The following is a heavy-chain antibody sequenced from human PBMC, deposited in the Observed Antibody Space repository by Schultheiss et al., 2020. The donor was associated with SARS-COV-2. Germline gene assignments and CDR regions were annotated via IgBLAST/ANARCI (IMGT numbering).Heavy chain of an antibody. CDR3: ARGPHSSGWYEGAFDI. V-gene: IGHV3-74*01. CDR2: INSDGSST. CDR1: GFTFSSYW. Sequence: GGSLRLSCAASGFTFSSYWMHWVRQAPGKGLVWVSRINSDGSSTSYADSVKGRFTISRDNSKNTLYLQMNSLRAEDTAVYYCARGPHSSGWYEGAFDIWGQGTMVTVSS. D-gene: IGHD6-19*01. J-gene: IGHJ3*02.